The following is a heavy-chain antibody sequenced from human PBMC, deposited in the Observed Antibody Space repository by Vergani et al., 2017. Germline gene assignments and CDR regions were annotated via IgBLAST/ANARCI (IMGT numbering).Heavy chain of an antibody. CDR1: GYSISSGYY. CDR3: VRAGWGSYSFDGMDV. D-gene: IGHD3-16*01. V-gene: IGHV4-38-2*02. J-gene: IGHJ6*02. CDR2: ISHSGYT. Sequence: QVQLQESGPGLLKPSETLSLTCTVSGYSISSGYYWGWIRQPPGKGLEWIGSISHSGYTFYSPSLKSRVSMSVDTSKNQFSLRVNSVTAADTAVYYCVRAGWGSYSFDGMDVWGQGTTVTVSS.